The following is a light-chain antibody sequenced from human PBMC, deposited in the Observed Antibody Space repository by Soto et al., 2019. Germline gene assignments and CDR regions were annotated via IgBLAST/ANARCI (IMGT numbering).Light chain of an antibody. CDR3: QQSYIVPYT. CDR2: APS. J-gene: IGKJ2*01. Sequence: DIQVTQSPSSLSASVGDRVTITCRASQIISSVLIWYQQKAGKAPKVLIYAPSSLQSGVPSRFSGSGSGTEFTLTITSLQPEDFATYYCQQSYIVPYTFGQGTKLEIK. CDR1: QIISSV. V-gene: IGKV1-39*01.